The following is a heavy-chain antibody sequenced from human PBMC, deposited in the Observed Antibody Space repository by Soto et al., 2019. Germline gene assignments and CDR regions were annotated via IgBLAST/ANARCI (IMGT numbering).Heavy chain of an antibody. CDR3: AQVVADYYDSSGYYNWFDP. D-gene: IGHD3-22*01. Sequence: SETLSLTCTVSGGSISSGDYYWSWIRQPPGKGLEWIGYIYYSGSTYYNPSLKSRVTISVDTSKNQFSLKLSSVTAADTAVYYCAQVVADYYDSSGYYNWFDPWGQGTLVTVSS. J-gene: IGHJ5*02. CDR2: IYYSGST. V-gene: IGHV4-30-4*01. CDR1: GGSISSGDYY.